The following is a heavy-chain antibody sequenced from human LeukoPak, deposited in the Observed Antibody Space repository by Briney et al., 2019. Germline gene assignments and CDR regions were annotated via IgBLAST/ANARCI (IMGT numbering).Heavy chain of an antibody. J-gene: IGHJ6*03. CDR2: IIPMFGTA. CDR1: GGTFSSYA. Sequence: SVKVSCKASGGTFSSYAISWVRQAPGQGLGWMGGIIPMFGTANYAQKFQGRVTITADKSTSTAYMELSSLRFEDTAVYYCACQIEVGATHRGYYYYMDVWGKGTTVTVSS. V-gene: IGHV1-69*06. CDR3: ACQIEVGATHRGYYYYMDV. D-gene: IGHD1-26*01.